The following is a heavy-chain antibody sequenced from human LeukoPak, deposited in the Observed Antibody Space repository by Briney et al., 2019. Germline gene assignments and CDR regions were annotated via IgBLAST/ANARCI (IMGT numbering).Heavy chain of an antibody. CDR1: GFTFNNYV. CDR2: VSGTGDST. CDR3: AKASREYSSTWYY. V-gene: IGHV3-23*01. Sequence: GGSLRRSCAASGFTFNNYVMSWVRQAPGKGLEWVSSVSGTGDSTYYADSVKGRFTISRDNFKNRLYLQMNSLRDDDTAVYYCAKASREYSSTWYYWGQGTLVTVSS. J-gene: IGHJ4*02. D-gene: IGHD6-13*01.